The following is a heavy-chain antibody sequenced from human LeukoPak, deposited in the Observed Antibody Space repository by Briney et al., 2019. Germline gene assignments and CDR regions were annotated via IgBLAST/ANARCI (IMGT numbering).Heavy chain of an antibody. CDR1: GGTFSSYA. CDR3: ARGGFIVVVTAIQGNWFDP. Sequence: SVKVSCKASGGTFSSYAISWVRQAPGQGLEWMGRIIPILGIANYAQKFQGRVTMTRDTSTSTVYMELSSLRSEDTAVYYCARGGFIVVVTAIQGNWFDPWGQGTLVTVSS. D-gene: IGHD2-21*02. CDR2: IIPILGIA. V-gene: IGHV1-69*04. J-gene: IGHJ5*02.